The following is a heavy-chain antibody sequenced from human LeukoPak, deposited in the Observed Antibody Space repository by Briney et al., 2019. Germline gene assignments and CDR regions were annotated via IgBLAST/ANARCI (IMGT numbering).Heavy chain of an antibody. D-gene: IGHD1-14*01. CDR3: AKPTHARGGPWFDP. CDR1: GYTLTELS. Sequence: ASVKVSCKVSGYTLTELSMHWVRQAPGKGLEGMGGFDPKDAETIYAQKFQGRVTMTEDTSSDTAYMELNSLRSEDTAVYYCAKPTHARGGPWFDPWGQGALVTVSS. V-gene: IGHV1-24*01. J-gene: IGHJ5*02. CDR2: FDPKDAET.